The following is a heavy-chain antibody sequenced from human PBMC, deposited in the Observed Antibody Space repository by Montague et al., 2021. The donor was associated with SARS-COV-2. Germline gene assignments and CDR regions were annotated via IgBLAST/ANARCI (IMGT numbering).Heavy chain of an antibody. D-gene: IGHD3-3*01. Sequence: SETLSLTCIVSGGSISSSSHYWGWIRQPPGKGLEWIGSIYYSGSTYYNPSLKSRVTISVDTSKNQFSLKLSSVTAADTAVFYCARHSGDYTIFGVVIYYMDVWGKGTTVTVSS. CDR2: IYYSGST. V-gene: IGHV4-39*01. J-gene: IGHJ6*03. CDR3: ARHSGDYTIFGVVIYYMDV. CDR1: GGSISSSSHY.